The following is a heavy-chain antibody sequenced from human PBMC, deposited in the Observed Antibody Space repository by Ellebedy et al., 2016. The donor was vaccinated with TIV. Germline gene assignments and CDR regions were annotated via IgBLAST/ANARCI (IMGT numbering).Heavy chain of an antibody. CDR1: GGTFSSYA. V-gene: IGHV1-69*06. J-gene: IGHJ3*02. CDR2: IMPIFGTA. D-gene: IGHD6-19*01. CDR3: ARVRIAVAGDACDI. Sequence: ASVKVSCKASGGTFSSYAISWVRQAPGQGLEWMGGIMPIFGTANYAQKFQGRVTITADKSTSTAYMELSSLRSEDTAVYYCARVRIAVAGDACDIWGQGTMVTVSS.